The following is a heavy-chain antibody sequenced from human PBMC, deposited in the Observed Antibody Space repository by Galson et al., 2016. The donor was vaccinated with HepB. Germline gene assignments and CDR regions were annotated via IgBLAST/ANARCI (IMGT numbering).Heavy chain of an antibody. CDR1: GGSISSDY. D-gene: IGHD4-17*01. V-gene: IGHV4-59*01. J-gene: IGHJ3*02. Sequence: EPLSLTCTVSGGSISSDYWTWIRQPPGKGLEWIGYIYYSGSTNYNPSLKSRVTISVDTSKNQFSLKLSSVTASDTAVYYCARDGDYNAFDIWGQGTMVTVSS. CDR2: IYYSGST. CDR3: ARDGDYNAFDI.